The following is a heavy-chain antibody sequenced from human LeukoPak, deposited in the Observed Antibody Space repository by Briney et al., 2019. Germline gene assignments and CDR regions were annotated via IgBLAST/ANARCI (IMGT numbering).Heavy chain of an antibody. CDR2: ISYDGSNK. V-gene: IGHV3-30*18. CDR1: GFTFSSYG. D-gene: IGHD3-9*01. Sequence: GGSLRLSCAASGFTFSSYGMHWVRQAPGKGLEWVAVISYDGSNKYYADSVKGRFTISRDNSKNTLYLQMNSLRAEDTAVYYCAKFLLVTLYYYYYGMDVWGQGTTVTVSS. CDR3: AKFLLVTLYYYYYGMDV. J-gene: IGHJ6*02.